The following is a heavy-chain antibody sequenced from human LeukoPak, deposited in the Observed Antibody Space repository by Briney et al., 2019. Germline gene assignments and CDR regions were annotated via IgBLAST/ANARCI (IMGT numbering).Heavy chain of an antibody. D-gene: IGHD3-22*01. V-gene: IGHV1-8*01. J-gene: IGHJ4*02. Sequence: ASVKVSCKASGYTFTSYDINWVRQATGQVLEWMGWMNPNSGNTGYAQKFQGRVTMTRNTSISTAYMELSSLRSEDTAVYYCARRERDYYDSSGSWGQGTLVTVSS. CDR1: GYTFTSYD. CDR2: MNPNSGNT. CDR3: ARRERDYYDSSGS.